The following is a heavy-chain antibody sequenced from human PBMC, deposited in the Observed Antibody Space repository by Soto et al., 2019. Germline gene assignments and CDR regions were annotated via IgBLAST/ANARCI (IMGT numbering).Heavy chain of an antibody. CDR3: ASSRRALHFDY. V-gene: IGHV4-59*12. D-gene: IGHD3-16*02. J-gene: IGHJ4*02. CDR1: GGSISSYY. CDR2: IYYSGST. Sequence: SETLSLTCTVSGGSISSYYWSWIRQPPGKGLEWIGYIYYSGSTNYNPSLKSRVTISVDKTKNQFSLKLSSVTAADTAVYYCASSRRALHFDYWGQGTLVTVSS.